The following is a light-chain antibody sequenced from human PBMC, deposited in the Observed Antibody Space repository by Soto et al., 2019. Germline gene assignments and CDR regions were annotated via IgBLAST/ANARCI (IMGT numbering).Light chain of an antibody. CDR3: CSYGGTYNLI. V-gene: IGLV2-11*01. J-gene: IGLJ2*01. CDR1: SSDVAGYNY. Sequence: QSVLTQPRSVSGSPGQSVTISCTGTSSDVAGYNYVSWYQQHPGKAPKLMIYDVTKRPSGVPDRFSGSKSGNTASLTISGLQAEDEADYYCCSYGGTYNLIFGGGTKVTVL. CDR2: DVT.